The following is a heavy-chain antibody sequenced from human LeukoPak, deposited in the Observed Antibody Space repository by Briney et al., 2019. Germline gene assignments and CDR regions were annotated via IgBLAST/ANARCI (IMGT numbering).Heavy chain of an antibody. Sequence: LPGRSLRLSCAASGFTFDDYDMHWVRQAPGKGLEWVSGISWNGGSIGYADSVKGRFTISRDNAKNSLYLQMNSLRVEDSALYYCAKNGDSRAYYFFYMDVWGKGTTVTVSS. D-gene: IGHD3-10*01. CDR1: GFTFDDYD. CDR2: ISWNGGSI. J-gene: IGHJ6*03. CDR3: AKNGDSRAYYFFYMDV. V-gene: IGHV3-9*01.